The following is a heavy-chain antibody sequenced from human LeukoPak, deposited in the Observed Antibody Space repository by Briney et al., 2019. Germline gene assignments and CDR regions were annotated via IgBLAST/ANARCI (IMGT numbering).Heavy chain of an antibody. CDR3: AREGYCSSTSCYPYFDY. CDR1: GGTFSSYA. J-gene: IGHJ4*02. Sequence: SVKVSCKASGGTFSSYAISWVRQAPGQGLEWMGGIIPIFGTANYAQKFQGRVTITTDESTSTAYMELSSLRSEDTAVYYCAREGYCSSTSCYPYFDYWGQGTLVTVSS. D-gene: IGHD2-2*01. CDR2: IIPIFGTA. V-gene: IGHV1-69*05.